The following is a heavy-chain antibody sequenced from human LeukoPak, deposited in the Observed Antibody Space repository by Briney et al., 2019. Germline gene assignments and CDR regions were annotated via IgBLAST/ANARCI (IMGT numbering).Heavy chain of an antibody. Sequence: GGSLRLSCVTSGITLRNYWMSWVRPAPGKGLEGVANINQDGSTENYVPSVKGRFTLSRDNANNLVSLQMISLRAEDTAEYYGAAEPGIGNAFDIWGQGTMVTVSS. J-gene: IGHJ3*02. CDR2: INQDGSTE. CDR3: AAEPGIGNAFDI. CDR1: GITLRNYW. D-gene: IGHD2/OR15-2a*01. V-gene: IGHV3-7*01.